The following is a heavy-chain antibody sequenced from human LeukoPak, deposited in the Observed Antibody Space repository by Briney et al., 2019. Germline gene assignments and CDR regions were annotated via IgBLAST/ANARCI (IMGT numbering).Heavy chain of an antibody. Sequence: SQILSLTCTVSGGSISSGGYYWSWIRQHPEKGLEWIGYMHYSGSTYYHPSLKSRVSMSVDTSRNQFSLKLSSVTAADTAVYYCACGSNNWYNWFDPWGQGTLVTVSS. CDR3: ACGSNNWYNWFDP. J-gene: IGHJ5*02. CDR2: MHYSGST. D-gene: IGHD1-1*01. CDR1: GGSISSGGYY. V-gene: IGHV4-31*03.